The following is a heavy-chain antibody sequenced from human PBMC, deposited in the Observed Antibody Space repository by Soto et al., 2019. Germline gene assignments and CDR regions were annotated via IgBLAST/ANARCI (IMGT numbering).Heavy chain of an antibody. CDR3: ASHSGSHPLFDY. D-gene: IGHD1-26*01. J-gene: IGHJ4*02. V-gene: IGHV4-30-4*01. CDR1: GDSISSGNNY. CDR2: IYYSGST. Sequence: SETLSLTCTVSGDSISSGNNYWSWIRQPPGKGLEWVGYIYYSGSTYYNPSLKSRATISLETSKNQFSLKLTSVTAADTAVYYCASHSGSHPLFDYWGQGALVTVSS.